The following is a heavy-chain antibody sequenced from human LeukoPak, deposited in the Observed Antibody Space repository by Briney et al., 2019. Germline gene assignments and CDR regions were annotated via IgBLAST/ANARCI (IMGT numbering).Heavy chain of an antibody. CDR2: ITSDGSNI. D-gene: IGHD3-16*01. CDR1: GFTFSNFW. Sequence: GGSLRLSCAASGFTFSNFWLHWVRQAPGKGLEWVSRITSDGSNINYADSVQGRFTISRDNAKNTLYLQMNSLRAEDTAVYYCARGGHSSFDYWGQGALSPSPQ. V-gene: IGHV3-74*01. CDR3: ARGGHSSFDY. J-gene: IGHJ4*02.